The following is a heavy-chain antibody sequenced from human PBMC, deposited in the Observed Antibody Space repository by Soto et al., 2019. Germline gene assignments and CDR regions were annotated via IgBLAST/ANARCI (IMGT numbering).Heavy chain of an antibody. D-gene: IGHD3-22*01. Sequence: PSETLSLTCTVSGGSISSYYWSWIRQPPGKGLEWIGYIYYSGSTNYNPSLKSRVTISVDTSKNQFSLKLSSVTAADTAVYYCAGSGYYEELIWFGPWGQGTLVTVSS. J-gene: IGHJ5*02. CDR2: IYYSGST. CDR3: AGSGYYEELIWFGP. CDR1: GGSISSYY. V-gene: IGHV4-59*01.